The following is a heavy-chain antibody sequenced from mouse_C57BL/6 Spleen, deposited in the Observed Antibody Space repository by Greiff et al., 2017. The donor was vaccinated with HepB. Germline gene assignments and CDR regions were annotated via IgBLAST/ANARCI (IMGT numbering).Heavy chain of an antibody. CDR3: ARRFITTVVATDY. J-gene: IGHJ2*01. Sequence: QVQLKQSGPELVKPGASVKISCKASGYAFSSSWMNWVKQRPGKGLEWIGRIYPGDGDTNYNGKLKGKAALTADKSSSTAYMQISSLTSEDSAVYFCARRFITTVVATDYWGQGTTLTVSS. CDR1: GYAFSSSW. CDR2: IYPGDGDT. D-gene: IGHD1-1*01. V-gene: IGHV1-82*01.